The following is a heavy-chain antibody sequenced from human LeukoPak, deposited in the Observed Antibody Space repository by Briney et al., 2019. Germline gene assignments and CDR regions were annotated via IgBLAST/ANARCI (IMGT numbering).Heavy chain of an antibody. CDR1: GFTFSNYW. CDR2: FNSDGITT. Sequence: GGSLRLSCAASGFTFSNYWMHWVRQAPGKGLVWVSRFNSDGITTSYADSVKGRFTISRDNAKNTRYLQMNSLRAEDTAVYYCARGRYYFDSWGQGTLVTVSS. J-gene: IGHJ4*02. D-gene: IGHD1-14*01. CDR3: ARGRYYFDS. V-gene: IGHV3-74*01.